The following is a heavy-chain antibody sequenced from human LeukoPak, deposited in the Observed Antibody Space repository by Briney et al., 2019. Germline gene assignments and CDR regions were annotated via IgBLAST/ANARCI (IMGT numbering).Heavy chain of an antibody. V-gene: IGHV1-69*13. J-gene: IGHJ4*02. D-gene: IGHD5-12*01. CDR1: GGTFGSYA. CDR3: ARERRGPYSGYEYAVFDY. Sequence: SVKVSCKASGGTFGSYAISWVRQAPGQGLEWMGGIIPIFGTANYAQKFQGRVTITADESTSTAYMELSSLRSEDTAVYYCARERRGPYSGYEYAVFDYWGQGTLVTVSS. CDR2: IIPIFGTA.